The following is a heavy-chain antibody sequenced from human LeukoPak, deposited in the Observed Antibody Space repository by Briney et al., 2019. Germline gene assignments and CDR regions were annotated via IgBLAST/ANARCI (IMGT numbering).Heavy chain of an antibody. J-gene: IGHJ6*03. CDR1: GGSISSSSYY. Sequence: SETLSLTCTVSGGSISSSSYYWGWIRQPPGKGLVWIGSIYYSGSTYCNPSLKRRVTISVDTSKNQFSLKLSSVTAADTAMYYCARHGLDTAMMNYYYYYMDVWGKGTTVTVSS. V-gene: IGHV4-39*01. CDR3: ARHGLDTAMMNYYYYYMDV. D-gene: IGHD5-18*01. CDR2: IYYSGST.